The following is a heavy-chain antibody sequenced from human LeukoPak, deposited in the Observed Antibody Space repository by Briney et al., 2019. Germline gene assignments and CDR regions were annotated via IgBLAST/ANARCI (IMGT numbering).Heavy chain of an antibody. J-gene: IGHJ6*03. D-gene: IGHD3/OR15-3a*01. CDR1: GYTFTSYD. V-gene: IGHV1-8*01. CDR2: MNPNSGNT. CDR3: ARALSWTTESYYYMDV. Sequence: ASVRVSCKASGYTFTSYDMNWVRQATGQGLEWLGWMNPNSGNTGYAQNFQGRVTMTMNTSTTTAYMELSSLRSEDTAVHYCARALSWTTESYYYMDVWGKGTTVTVSS.